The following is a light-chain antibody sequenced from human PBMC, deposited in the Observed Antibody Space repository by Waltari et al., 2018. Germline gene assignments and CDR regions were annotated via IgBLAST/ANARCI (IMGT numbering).Light chain of an antibody. CDR3: NSYAGSNNFPWV. J-gene: IGLJ3*02. Sequence: QSALTQPPSASGSPGQSVTISCTGTSSDVGGSNYVSWYQQHPGKAPKLMIYDVTKRPSGVPDRCSCSKPGDTASLTVAGLQAEDEADYYCNSYAGSNNFPWVFGGGTKLTVL. CDR1: SSDVGGSNY. CDR2: DVT. V-gene: IGLV2-8*01.